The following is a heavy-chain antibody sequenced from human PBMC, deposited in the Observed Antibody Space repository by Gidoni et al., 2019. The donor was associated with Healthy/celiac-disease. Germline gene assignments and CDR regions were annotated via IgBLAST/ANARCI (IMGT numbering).Heavy chain of an antibody. CDR2: IWYDGSNK. Sequence: QVQLVESGGGVVQPGRSLRLSCAASGFTFSSYGMHWVRQAPGKGLEWVAVIWYDGSNKYYADSVKGRFTISRDNSKNTLYLQMNSLRAEDTAVYYCARDTTRGYSYGGSEIDYWGQGTLVTVSS. V-gene: IGHV3-33*01. J-gene: IGHJ4*02. D-gene: IGHD5-18*01. CDR1: GFTFSSYG. CDR3: ARDTTRGYSYGGSEIDY.